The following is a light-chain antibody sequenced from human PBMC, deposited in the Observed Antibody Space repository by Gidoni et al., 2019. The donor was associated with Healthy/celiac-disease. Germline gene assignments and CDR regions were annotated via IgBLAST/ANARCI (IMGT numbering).Light chain of an antibody. CDR2: AAS. CDR1: KGISNY. J-gene: IGKJ1*01. CDR3: QKYNSAPLG. V-gene: IGKV1-27*01. Sequence: DIQMTQSPSSLSASVGDRVTITCRASKGISNYLAWYQQKPGKVPKLLIYAASTLQSGVPSRFSGSGSGTDFTLTISSLQPEDVATYYCQKYNSAPLGFGQGTKVEIK.